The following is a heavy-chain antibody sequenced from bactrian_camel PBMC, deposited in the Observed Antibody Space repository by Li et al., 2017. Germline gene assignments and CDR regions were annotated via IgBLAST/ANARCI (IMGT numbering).Heavy chain of an antibody. Sequence: VQQVESGGGSVQDGGSLRLSCTISGGTFGATDMGWYRQAPGKEREGIAAIDSDGDTTYADSVKGRFTISHDNTKSTVYLQMNNLKPEDTAVYYCLTIEGGIPITTFPTCDHWGQGTQVTV. CDR3: LTIEGGIPITTFPTCDH. D-gene: IGHD2*01. CDR1: GGTFGATD. CDR2: IDSDGDT. J-gene: IGHJ4*01. V-gene: IGHV3S53*01.